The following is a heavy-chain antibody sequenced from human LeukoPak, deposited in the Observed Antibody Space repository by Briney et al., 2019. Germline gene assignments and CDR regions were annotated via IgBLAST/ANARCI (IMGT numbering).Heavy chain of an antibody. D-gene: IGHD1-26*01. Sequence: PGGSLRLSCAASGFTFSSYSMNWVRQAPGKGLEWVSSISSSSSYIYYADSVKGRFTISRDNAKNSLYLQMNSLRAEDTAVYYCARDFVVGGSYLSFFGYWGQGTLVTVSS. CDR1: GFTFSSYS. J-gene: IGHJ4*02. CDR2: ISSSSSYI. CDR3: ARDFVVGGSYLSFFGY. V-gene: IGHV3-21*01.